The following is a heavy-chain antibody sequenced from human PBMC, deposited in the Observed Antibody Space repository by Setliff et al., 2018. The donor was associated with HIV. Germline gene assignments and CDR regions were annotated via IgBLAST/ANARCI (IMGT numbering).Heavy chain of an antibody. V-gene: IGHV2-5*01. CDR1: GFSLTTTGVG. CDR3: ARHYYYGSGSYYKRDAFDI. D-gene: IGHD3-10*01. Sequence: SGPTLVNPTQTLTLTCTFSGFSLTTTGVGVGWIRQPPGKPLEWLALIDWNDDKRYSPSLETRLTITKDTSKNQVVLTMTNMDPVDTATYYCARHYYYGSGSYYKRDAFDIWGQGTMVTVSS. CDR2: IDWNDDK. J-gene: IGHJ3*02.